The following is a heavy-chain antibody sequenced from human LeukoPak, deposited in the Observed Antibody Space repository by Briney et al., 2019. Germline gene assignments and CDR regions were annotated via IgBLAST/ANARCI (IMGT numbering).Heavy chain of an antibody. D-gene: IGHD3-16*01. V-gene: IGHV3-23*01. J-gene: IGHJ4*02. Sequence: GGSLRLSCAASGFTFSGYAMSWVRQAPGKGLEWVSAIVGSGVTTYYADSVKGRFTISRDNSKNTLYLQMNSLRAEDTAVYYCAKDLWYFDYWGQGTLVTVSS. CDR3: AKDLWYFDY. CDR2: IVGSGVTT. CDR1: GFTFSGYA.